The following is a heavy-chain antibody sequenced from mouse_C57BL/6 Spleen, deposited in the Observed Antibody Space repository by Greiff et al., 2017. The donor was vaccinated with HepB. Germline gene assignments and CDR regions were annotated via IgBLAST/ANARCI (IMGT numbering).Heavy chain of an antibody. CDR3: VREYGSSYRYYAMDY. D-gene: IGHD1-1*02. CDR1: GYAFTNYL. CDR2: LNPGSGGT. Sequence: QVQLQQSGAELVRPGTSVKVSCKASGYAFTNYLIEWVKQRPGQGLEWIGVLNPGSGGTNYNEKFKGKATLTADKSSSTAYMQLSSLTSEDSAVYFCVREYGSSYRYYAMDYWGQRTSVTASS. J-gene: IGHJ4*01. V-gene: IGHV1-54*01.